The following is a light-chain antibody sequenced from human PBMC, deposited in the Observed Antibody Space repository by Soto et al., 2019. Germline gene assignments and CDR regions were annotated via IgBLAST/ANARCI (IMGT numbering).Light chain of an antibody. V-gene: IGLV2-14*01. J-gene: IGLJ2*01. CDR1: SSDVGGYNY. CDR3: SLYTSSSTLV. Sequence: QSALTQPASVSGSPGQSITISCTGTSSDVGGYNYVSWYQQHPGKAPKLMIYEVSNRPSGVSNRFSGSKSGNTASLTISGLQAEDRADYYCSLYTSSSTLVFGGGTKLTVL. CDR2: EVS.